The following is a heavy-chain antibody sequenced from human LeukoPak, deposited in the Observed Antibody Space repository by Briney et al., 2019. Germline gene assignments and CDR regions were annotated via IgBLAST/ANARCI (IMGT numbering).Heavy chain of an antibody. V-gene: IGHV1-69*05. CDR3: ARGHYDLDYMDV. J-gene: IGHJ6*03. CDR1: GGTFSSYA. Sequence: SVKVSCKASGGTFSSYAISWVRQAPGQGLEWMGGIIPIFGTANYAQKFQGRVTITTDESTSTAYMELSSLRSEDTAVYYCARGHYDLDYMDVWGKGTTVTVSS. D-gene: IGHD3-3*01. CDR2: IIPIFGTA.